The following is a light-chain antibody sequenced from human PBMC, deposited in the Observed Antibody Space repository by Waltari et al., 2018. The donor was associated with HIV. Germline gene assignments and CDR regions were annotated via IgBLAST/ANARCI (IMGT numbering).Light chain of an antibody. J-gene: IGKJ2*01. CDR3: QQTYNPPDT. V-gene: IGKV1-39*01. CDR1: TTITNY. CDR2: FAS. Sequence: IQITHSPSSLSASLGARVTFTCRASTTITNYFRWYQQKPGNAPKLLIYFASSLQSWHAPRFGGSGDGTDFTLNINNLQPEDSATYYCQQTYNPPDTFGQGTKLEIK.